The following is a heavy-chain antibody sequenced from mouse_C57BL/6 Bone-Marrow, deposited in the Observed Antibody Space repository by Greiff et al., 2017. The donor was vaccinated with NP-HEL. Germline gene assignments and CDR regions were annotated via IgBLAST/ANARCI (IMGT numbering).Heavy chain of an antibody. J-gene: IGHJ3*01. Sequence: VQLQQPGAELVMPGASVKLSCKASGYTFTSYWMHWVKQRPGQGLEWIGEIDPSDSYTNYNQKFKGKSTLTVDKSSSTAYMQLSSLTSEDSAVYYGARGLRSLDWGQGTLVTVSA. CDR2: IDPSDSYT. CDR1: GYTFTSYW. CDR3: ARGLRSLD. V-gene: IGHV1-69*01. D-gene: IGHD1-1*01.